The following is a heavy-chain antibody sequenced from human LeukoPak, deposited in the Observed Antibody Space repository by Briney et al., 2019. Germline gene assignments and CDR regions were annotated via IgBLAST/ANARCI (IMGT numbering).Heavy chain of an antibody. Sequence: GGSLRLACAASGFTFSIYAMSWIRQAPGKGLEWVSVISDSGGSTYYADSVKGRFTTSRDNSKNTLYLQTNSLRAEDTAVYYCAKDRQYSGYHEHYGMDVWGQGTTVTVSS. CDR3: AKDRQYSGYHEHYGMDV. D-gene: IGHD5-12*01. J-gene: IGHJ6*02. V-gene: IGHV3-23*01. CDR1: GFTFSIYA. CDR2: ISDSGGST.